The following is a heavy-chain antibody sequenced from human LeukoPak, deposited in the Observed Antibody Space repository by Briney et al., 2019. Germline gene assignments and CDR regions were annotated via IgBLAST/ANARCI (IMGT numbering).Heavy chain of an antibody. D-gene: IGHD5-18*01. Sequence: SVKVSCKASGGTFSSYAISWVRQAPGQRLEWMGGIIPIFGTASYAQKFQGRVTITTDESTSTAYMELSSLRSEDTAVYYCARNVDTAMAYNWFDPWGQGTLVTVSS. CDR1: GGTFSSYA. CDR2: IIPIFGTA. V-gene: IGHV1-69*05. CDR3: ARNVDTAMAYNWFDP. J-gene: IGHJ5*02.